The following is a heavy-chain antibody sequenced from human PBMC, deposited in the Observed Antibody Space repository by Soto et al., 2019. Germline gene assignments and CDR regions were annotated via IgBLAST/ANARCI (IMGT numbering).Heavy chain of an antibody. CDR3: XXXXXXXXXXAFDY. Sequence: QITLKESGPTLVKPTQTLTLTCTFSGFSLSTNGVGVGWIRQPPXXXXEWLALIYWDDDKRYSPSLKSRLTXXXXXXXXXXXXXXXXXXXXXXXXXXXXXXXXXXXXXAFDYWGQGTLVTVSS. J-gene: IGHJ4*02. D-gene: IGHD6-25*01. CDR2: IYWDDDK. CDR1: GFSLSTNGVG. V-gene: IGHV2-5*02.